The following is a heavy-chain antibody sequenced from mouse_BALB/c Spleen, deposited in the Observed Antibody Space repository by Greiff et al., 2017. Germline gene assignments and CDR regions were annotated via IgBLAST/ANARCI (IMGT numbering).Heavy chain of an antibody. CDR3: ARDGSYYYAMDY. CDR2: ISSGSSTI. CDR1: GFTFSSFG. D-gene: IGHD2-3*01. Sequence: EVMLVESGGGLVQPGGSRKLSCAASGFTFSSFGMHWVRQAPEKGLEWVAYISSGSSTIYYADTVKGRFTISRDNPKNTLFLQRTSLRSEDTAMYYCARDGSYYYAMDYWGQGTSVTVSS. V-gene: IGHV5-17*02. J-gene: IGHJ4*01.